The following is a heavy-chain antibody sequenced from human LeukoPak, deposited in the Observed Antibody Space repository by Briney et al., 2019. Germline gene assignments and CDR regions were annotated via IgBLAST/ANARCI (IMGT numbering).Heavy chain of an antibody. D-gene: IGHD2-15*01. J-gene: IGHJ4*02. Sequence: GGSLRLSCAASGFTFSSYEMNWVRQAPGKGLEWVSYISSSGSTIYYADSVKGRFTISRDNAKNSLYLQMNSLRAEDTAVYYCTRSAGLLGLDYWGQGTLVTVSS. CDR3: TRSAGLLGLDY. V-gene: IGHV3-48*03. CDR1: GFTFSSYE. CDR2: ISSSGSTI.